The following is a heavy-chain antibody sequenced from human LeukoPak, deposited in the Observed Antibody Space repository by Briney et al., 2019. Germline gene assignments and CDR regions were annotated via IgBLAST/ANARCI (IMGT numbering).Heavy chain of an antibody. D-gene: IGHD5-18*01. CDR2: INPNSGGT. CDR3: ARDYRVDTAMAPIDETEEFDP. J-gene: IGHJ5*02. CDR1: GYTFTGYY. Sequence: ASVKVSCKASGYTFTGYYMHWVRQAPGQGLEWMGRINPNSGGTNYAQKFQGRVTMTRDTSISTAYMELSRLRSDDTAVYYCARDYRVDTAMAPIDETEEFDPWGQGTLVTVSS. V-gene: IGHV1-2*06.